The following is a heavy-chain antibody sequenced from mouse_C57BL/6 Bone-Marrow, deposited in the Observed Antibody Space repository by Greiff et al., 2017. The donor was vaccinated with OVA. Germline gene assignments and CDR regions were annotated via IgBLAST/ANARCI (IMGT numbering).Heavy chain of an antibody. CDR1: GFTFSSYA. CDR3: TRIRDWAWFAY. Sequence: EVKLVESGEGLVKPGGSLKLSCAASGFTFSSYAMSWVRQTPEKRLEWVAYISSGGDYIYYADTVKGRFTISRDNARNTLYLQMSSLKSEDTAMYYCTRIRDWAWFAYWGQGTLVTVSA. CDR2: ISSGGDYI. D-gene: IGHD4-1*01. J-gene: IGHJ3*01. V-gene: IGHV5-9-1*02.